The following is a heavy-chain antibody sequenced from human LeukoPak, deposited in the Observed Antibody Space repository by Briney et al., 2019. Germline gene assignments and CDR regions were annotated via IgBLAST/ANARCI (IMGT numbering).Heavy chain of an antibody. V-gene: IGHV3-74*01. CDR2: INSDGSRT. CDR1: GFTFNNYW. J-gene: IGHJ6*03. Sequence: GGSLRLSCAASGFTFNNYWMHWVRQVPGEGLVWVSRINSDGSRTNYVDSAKGRFTISRDNAKNSLYLQMNSLRAEDTALYYCAREWMGYSSSRRDYYYYMDVWGKGTTVTVSS. D-gene: IGHD6-13*01. CDR3: AREWMGYSSSRRDYYYYMDV.